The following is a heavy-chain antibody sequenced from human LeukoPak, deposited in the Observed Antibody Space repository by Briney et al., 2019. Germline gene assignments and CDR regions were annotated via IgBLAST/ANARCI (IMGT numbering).Heavy chain of an antibody. CDR1: GFTFSSYS. J-gene: IGHJ4*02. V-gene: IGHV3-21*01. D-gene: IGHD2-21*01. CDR3: ARDPRNNYCGGDCSTHYDY. Sequence: PGGSLRLSCAASGFTFSSYSMSWVRQAPGKGLEWVSSISSSSSYIYYADSVKGRFTISRDNAKNSLNLQMNSLRAEDTAVYYCARDPRNNYCGGDCSTHYDYWGQGTLVTVSS. CDR2: ISSSSSYI.